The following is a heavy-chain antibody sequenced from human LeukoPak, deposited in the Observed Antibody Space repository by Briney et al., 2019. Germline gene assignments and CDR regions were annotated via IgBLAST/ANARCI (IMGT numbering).Heavy chain of an antibody. V-gene: IGHV3-7*01. J-gene: IGHJ4*02. D-gene: IGHD6-13*01. Sequence: GGSLRLSCAASGFTFSSYWMSWVRQAPGKGLEWVANIKQDGSEKYYVDSVKGRFTISRDNAKNSLYLQMNSLRAEDTAVYYCARDGAAAGSYYFDYWGQGTLVTVSS. CDR1: GFTFSSYW. CDR2: IKQDGSEK. CDR3: ARDGAAAGSYYFDY.